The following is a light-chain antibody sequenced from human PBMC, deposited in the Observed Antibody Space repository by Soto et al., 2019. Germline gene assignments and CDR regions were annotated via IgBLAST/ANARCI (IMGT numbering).Light chain of an antibody. CDR2: DAS. CDR1: QSVSTY. J-gene: IGKJ1*01. V-gene: IGKV3-11*01. Sequence: EILLTQSPATLSLSPGERATLSCRASQSVSTYLACYKQKPGQVTRLLIYDASNRATGIPARFSGSGSGTEFTLTISSLKSEDFAVYHCQQYFTRWTFGHGTKVDIK. CDR3: QQYFTRWT.